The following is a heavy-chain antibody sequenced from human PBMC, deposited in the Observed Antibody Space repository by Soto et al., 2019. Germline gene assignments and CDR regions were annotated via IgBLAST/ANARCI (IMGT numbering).Heavy chain of an antibody. CDR1: GFTFSSYS. V-gene: IGHV3-48*01. Sequence: GGSLRLSCAASGFTFSSYSMNWVRQAPGKGLEWVSYISSSSSTIYYADSVKGRFTISRDNAKNSLYLQMNSLRVEDTAVYYCAKGIYPDTARRLHRVNLAYWGQGTLVTVSS. CDR2: ISSSSSTI. D-gene: IGHD5-18*01. J-gene: IGHJ4*02. CDR3: AKGIYPDTARRLHRVNLAY.